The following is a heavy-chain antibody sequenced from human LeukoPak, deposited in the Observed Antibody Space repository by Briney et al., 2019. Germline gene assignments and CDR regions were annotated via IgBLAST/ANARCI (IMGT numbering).Heavy chain of an antibody. CDR2: VNPSGGST. J-gene: IGHJ4*02. V-gene: IGHV1-46*01. D-gene: IGHD3-22*01. CDR3: VLSLGALGSDSSGYYTHPHPYLEY. CDR1: GYTFTSYY. Sequence: ASVKLSCKASGYTFTSYYMHWVRQAPGQGLEWMGIVNPSGGSTSYAQKFQGGVTMTEDTSTDTAYMELSSLRTEDTAVYYCVLSLGALGSDSSGYYTHPHPYLEYWGRGTLVTVSS.